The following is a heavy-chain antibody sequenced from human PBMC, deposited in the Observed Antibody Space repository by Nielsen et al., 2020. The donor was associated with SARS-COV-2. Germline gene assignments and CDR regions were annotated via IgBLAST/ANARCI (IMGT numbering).Heavy chain of an antibody. D-gene: IGHD4-17*01. CDR1: GFSFSSHW. Sequence: GSLRLSCAASGFSFSSHWMSWVRQVPGKGLEWIGSVYYTGLTYYAPSLKSRVTISADSSKNQLSLKLNSVTAADTAVYFCARGPTVQPFHHWGQGTLVYVSS. J-gene: IGHJ1*01. CDR3: ARGPTVQPFHH. V-gene: IGHV4-39*01. CDR2: VYYTGLT.